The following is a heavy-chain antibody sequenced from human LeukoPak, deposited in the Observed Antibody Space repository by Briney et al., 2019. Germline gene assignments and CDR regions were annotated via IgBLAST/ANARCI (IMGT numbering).Heavy chain of an antibody. D-gene: IGHD3-10*01. Sequence: GGSLRLSCAASGFTFSSHAMNWVRQAPGKGLGWVSGISSSGRNTYYADSVKGRFTISRDNSKNTLFLQMNSLRAEDTAIYYCAKEGSPGFGDLYFYYMDVWGKGTTVTVSS. CDR2: ISSSGRNT. CDR3: AKEGSPGFGDLYFYYMDV. J-gene: IGHJ6*03. V-gene: IGHV3-23*01. CDR1: GFTFSSHA.